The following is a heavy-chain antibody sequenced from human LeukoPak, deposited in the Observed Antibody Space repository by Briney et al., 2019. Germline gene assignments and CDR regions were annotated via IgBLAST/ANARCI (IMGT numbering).Heavy chain of an antibody. J-gene: IGHJ4*02. Sequence: GGSLRLSCAASGFTFNSYGMHWVRLAPGKGLEWVAFIRYDGSNQYYADSVKGRFTISRDNSRNTLFLQMNSLRADDTAVYYCAKDSYDTSIWGQGTLVTVSS. CDR3: AKDSYDTSI. CDR1: GFTFNSYG. CDR2: IRYDGSNQ. D-gene: IGHD3-22*01. V-gene: IGHV3-30*02.